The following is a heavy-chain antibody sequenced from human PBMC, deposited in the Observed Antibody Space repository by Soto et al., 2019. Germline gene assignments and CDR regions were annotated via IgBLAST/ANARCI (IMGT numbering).Heavy chain of an antibody. CDR2: IGGSGGST. D-gene: IGHD2-15*01. CDR3: AKDRYCADGSCPGEFDY. CDR1: EFIFSNYA. V-gene: IGHV3-23*01. J-gene: IGHJ4*02. Sequence: GGSLRLSCSASEFIFSNYAMNWVRQAPGKGLEWVSVIGGSGGSTYYADSVKGRFTISRDNSKNTLYLQMNSLRADDTAVYYCAKDRYCADGSCPGEFDYWGQGTLVTVSS.